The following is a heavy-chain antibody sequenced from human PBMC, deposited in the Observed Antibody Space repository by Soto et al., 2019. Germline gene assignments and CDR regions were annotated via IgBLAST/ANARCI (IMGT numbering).Heavy chain of an antibody. V-gene: IGHV1-69*01. CDR2: IIPIFGTA. Sequence: QVQLVQSGAEVKKPGSSVKVSCKASGGTFSSYAISWVRQAPGQGLEWMGGIIPIFGTANYAQKFQGRVTITADESTSTAYMELRSLRSEDTAVYYCARETRRRYCSGGSCYSGAVYWGQGTLVTVSS. D-gene: IGHD2-15*01. CDR3: ARETRRRYCSGGSCYSGAVY. CDR1: GGTFSSYA. J-gene: IGHJ4*02.